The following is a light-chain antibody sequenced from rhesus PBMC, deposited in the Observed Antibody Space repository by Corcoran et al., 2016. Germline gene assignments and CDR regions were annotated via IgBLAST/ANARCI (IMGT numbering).Light chain of an antibody. CDR2: SAS. V-gene: IGKV1-46*01. Sequence: DIQMTQSPSSLSASVGDTVTITCRASQSFSSSLAWYQQKPGKAPKLLIYSASSLQSGVPSRFSGRKSGTDFTLTISSLQPEDIASYYCQQYYSYPYSFGQVTKVEIK. CDR1: QSFSSS. J-gene: IGKJ2*01. CDR3: QQYYSYPYS.